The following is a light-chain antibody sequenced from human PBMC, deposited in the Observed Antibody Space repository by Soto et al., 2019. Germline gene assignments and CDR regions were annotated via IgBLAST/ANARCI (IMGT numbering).Light chain of an antibody. J-gene: IGKJ2*01. CDR1: QSVSSSY. Sequence: EIVLTQSPGTLSLSPGERATLSCRASQSVSSSYLAWYQQKAGQAPRLLIYGASGRATGIPDRFSGSGSGTDFTLTISRLEPEDFAVYYCQQSGSSPPYTFGQGTKLEIK. CDR3: QQSGSSPPYT. CDR2: GAS. V-gene: IGKV3-20*01.